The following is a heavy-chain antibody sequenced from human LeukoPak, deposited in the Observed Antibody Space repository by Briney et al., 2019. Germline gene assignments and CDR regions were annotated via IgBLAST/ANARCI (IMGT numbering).Heavy chain of an antibody. V-gene: IGHV4-39*07. J-gene: IGHJ3*02. CDR2: IYYTGTT. CDR1: GGSISSTSYY. D-gene: IGHD3-22*01. Sequence: SETLSLTCNVSGGSISSTSYYWGWIRQPPGKGLEWLGNIYYTGTTYYNPSLKSRVTISVDTSKNQFSLKLSSVTAADTAVYYCARSSVENAFDIWGQGTMVTVSS. CDR3: ARSSVENAFDI.